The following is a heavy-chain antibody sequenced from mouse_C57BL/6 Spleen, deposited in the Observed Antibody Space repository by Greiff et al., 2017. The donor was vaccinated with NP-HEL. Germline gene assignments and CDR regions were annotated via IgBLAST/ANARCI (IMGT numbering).Heavy chain of an antibody. D-gene: IGHD1-1*01. CDR3: AREEDGTAWFAY. CDR2: IYPGDGDT. V-gene: IGHV1-82*01. CDR1: GYAFSSSW. Sequence: VQLQQSGPELVKPGASVKISCKASGYAFSSSWMNWVKLRPGKGLEWIGRIYPGDGDTNYNGKFKGKATLTADKSSSTAYMQLSSLTSAYSAVYFCAREEDGTAWFAYWGQGTLVTVSA. J-gene: IGHJ3*01.